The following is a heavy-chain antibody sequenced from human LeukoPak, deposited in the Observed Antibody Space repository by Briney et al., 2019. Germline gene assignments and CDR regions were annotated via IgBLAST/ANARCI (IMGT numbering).Heavy chain of an antibody. CDR1: GGSISNYY. J-gene: IGHJ4*02. CDR2: IYTSGST. V-gene: IGHV4-4*07. Sequence: SETLSLTCTVSGGSISNYYWSWIRQPAGKGLEWIGRIYTSGSTNFNPSLNSRVTMSVDTSKNQFSLNLSSVTAADTAVYYCARGSYYYDSSGYYDIYYFDYWGQGTLVTVSS. CDR3: ARGSYYYDSSGYYDIYYFDY. D-gene: IGHD3-22*01.